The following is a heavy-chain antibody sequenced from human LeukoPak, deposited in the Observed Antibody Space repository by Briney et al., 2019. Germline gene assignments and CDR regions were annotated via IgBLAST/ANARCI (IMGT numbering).Heavy chain of an antibody. Sequence: QPGGSLRLSCAASGFIFSTYWMSWVRQAPGKGLEWVANIKQDGSEKYYVDSVKGRFTISRDNAKNSLYLQMNSLRAEDTAVYYCARLGYCNTGSCYSLDYWGQGTLVTVSS. D-gene: IGHD2-15*01. CDR2: IKQDGSEK. CDR3: ARLGYCNTGSCYSLDY. V-gene: IGHV3-7*05. CDR1: GFIFSTYW. J-gene: IGHJ4*02.